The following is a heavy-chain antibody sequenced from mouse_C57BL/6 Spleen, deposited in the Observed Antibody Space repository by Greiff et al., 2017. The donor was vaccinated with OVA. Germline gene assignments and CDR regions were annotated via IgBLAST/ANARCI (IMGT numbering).Heavy chain of an antibody. Sequence: EVKLVESGGGLVKPGGSLKLSCAASGFTFSSYAMSWVRQTPEKRLEWVATISAGGSYTYYPDNVKGRFTISRDNAKNNLYLQMSHLKSEDTAMYYCARGGGCYDYHGSWFAYWGQGTLVTVSA. CDR2: ISAGGSYT. V-gene: IGHV5-4*03. CDR3: ARGGGCYDYHGSWFAY. CDR1: GFTFSSYA. J-gene: IGHJ3*01. D-gene: IGHD2-4*01.